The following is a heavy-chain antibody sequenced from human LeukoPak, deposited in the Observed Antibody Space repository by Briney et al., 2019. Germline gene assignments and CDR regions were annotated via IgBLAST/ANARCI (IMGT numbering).Heavy chain of an antibody. D-gene: IGHD5-18*01. Sequence: DPGGSLRLSCAASGLSFSSYAMGWVRQAPGKGLEWVSAISGNGGGAYYADSVKGRFTISRDNSKNTLFLQMSSLRAEDTALYYCAKVVDTAMVSRYYFDYWGQGTLATVSS. CDR2: ISGNGGGA. J-gene: IGHJ4*02. CDR1: GLSFSSYA. V-gene: IGHV3-23*01. CDR3: AKVVDTAMVSRYYFDY.